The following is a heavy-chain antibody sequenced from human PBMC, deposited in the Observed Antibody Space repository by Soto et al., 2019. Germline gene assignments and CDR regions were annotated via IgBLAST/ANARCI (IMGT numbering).Heavy chain of an antibody. CDR1: GGSISSSSYY. Sequence: SETLSLTCTVSGGSISSSSYYWGWIRQPPGKGLEWIGSIYYSGSTYYNPSLKSRVTISVDTSTNQFSLKLSSVTAADTAVSYGTRQEERDYYDSSGYRYVDFWGQGTLVTVSP. V-gene: IGHV4-39*01. CDR2: IYYSGST. D-gene: IGHD3-22*01. J-gene: IGHJ4*02. CDR3: TRQEERDYYDSSGYRYVDF.